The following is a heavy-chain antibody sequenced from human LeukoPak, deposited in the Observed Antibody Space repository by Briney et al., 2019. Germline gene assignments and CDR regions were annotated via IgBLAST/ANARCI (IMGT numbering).Heavy chain of an antibody. Sequence: GGSLRLSCAASGXTFSRYWMTWVRQAPGKGLEWVANINQDGGEKYYVDSVKGRFTISRDNAKNSLYLQMNSLRAEDTAVYYCAREEYSGSYYFDYWGQGTLVTVSS. CDR3: AREEYSGSYYFDY. V-gene: IGHV3-7*01. J-gene: IGHJ4*02. CDR2: INQDGGEK. CDR1: GXTFSRYW. D-gene: IGHD1-26*01.